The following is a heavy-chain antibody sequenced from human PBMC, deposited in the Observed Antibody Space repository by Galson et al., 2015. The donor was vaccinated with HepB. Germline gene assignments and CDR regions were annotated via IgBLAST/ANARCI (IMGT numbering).Heavy chain of an antibody. CDR2: IKQDGSEK. CDR3: ARVSINNYDFWSGPDPWFDP. D-gene: IGHD3-3*01. J-gene: IGHJ5*02. Sequence: SLRLSCAASGFTFSSYWMSWVRQAPGKGLEWVANIKQDGSEKYYVDSVKGRFTISRDNAKNSLYLQMNSLRAEDTAVYYCARVSINNYDFWSGPDPWFDPWGQGTLVTVSS. V-gene: IGHV3-7*03. CDR1: GFTFSSYW.